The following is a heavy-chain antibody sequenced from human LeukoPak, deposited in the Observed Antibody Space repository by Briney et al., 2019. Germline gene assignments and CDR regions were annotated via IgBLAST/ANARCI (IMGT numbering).Heavy chain of an antibody. Sequence: GGSLRLSCAASGFTSSDHYMDWVRQAPGKGLEWVGRSRKKDNDYTTTYAASVKGRFTISGDESKNSLYLQMNSLKTEDTAVYYCASQVRGGFDYWGQGTLVTVFS. CDR3: ASQVRGGFDY. CDR1: GFTSSDHY. D-gene: IGHD3-16*01. CDR2: SRKKDNDYTT. V-gene: IGHV3-72*01. J-gene: IGHJ4*02.